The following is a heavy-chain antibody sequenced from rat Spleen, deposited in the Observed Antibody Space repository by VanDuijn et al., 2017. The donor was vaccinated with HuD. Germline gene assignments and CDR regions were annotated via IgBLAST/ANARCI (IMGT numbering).Heavy chain of an antibody. CDR2: ISTGGGNT. CDR3: ARQGDYALGFDY. V-gene: IGHV5-25*01. D-gene: IGHD1-12*01. J-gene: IGHJ2*01. CDR1: GFTFSNYY. Sequence: EVQLVESGGGLVQPGRSLKLSCAALGFTFSNYYMAWVRQAPTKGLEWVASISTGGGNTYYRDSVKGRFTISRDNAKSTLYLQMNSLRSEDTATYYCARQGDYALGFDYWGQGVMVTVSS.